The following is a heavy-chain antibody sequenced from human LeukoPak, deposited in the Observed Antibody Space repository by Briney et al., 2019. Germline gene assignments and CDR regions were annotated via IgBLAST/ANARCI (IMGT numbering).Heavy chain of an antibody. D-gene: IGHD6-13*01. CDR2: ISAYNGNT. Sequence: ASVKVSCKTSGYTFASYTISWVRQAPGQGLEWMGWISAYNGNTNYAQNLQGRVTMTTDTSTSTAYMELRSLRSDDTAMYYCATNIAPAGSFDYWGQGTLVTVSS. CDR3: ATNIAPAGSFDY. J-gene: IGHJ4*02. CDR1: GYTFASYT. V-gene: IGHV1-18*01.